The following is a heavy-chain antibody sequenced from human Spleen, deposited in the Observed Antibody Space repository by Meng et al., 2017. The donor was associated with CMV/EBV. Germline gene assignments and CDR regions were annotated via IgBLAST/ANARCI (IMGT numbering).Heavy chain of an antibody. V-gene: IGHV3-74*01. D-gene: IGHD3-3*01. CDR3: AKDLDQYDFWSGSSQDY. Sequence: GESLKISCAASGFTFSSYWMHWVRQAPGKGLVWVSRINSDGSSTSYADSVKGRFTISRDNSKNTLYLQMNSLRAEDTAVYYCAKDLDQYDFWSGSSQDYWGQGTLVTVSS. CDR1: GFTFSSYW. CDR2: INSDGSST. J-gene: IGHJ4*02.